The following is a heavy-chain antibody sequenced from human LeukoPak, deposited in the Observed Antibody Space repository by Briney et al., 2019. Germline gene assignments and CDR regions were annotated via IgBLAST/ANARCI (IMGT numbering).Heavy chain of an antibody. CDR1: GFTFGTYA. CDR2: VSGGGGSP. V-gene: IGHV3-23*01. J-gene: IGHJ4*02. Sequence: GGSLRLSCVASGFTFGTYAMSWVRQAPGKGLEWVSGVSGGGGSPYYADSVKGRFTISRDNSKSTLYLQMNSLRVEDTAVYYCAKDNRPETAMAVDFDYWGQGTLVTVSS. CDR3: AKDNRPETAMAVDFDY. D-gene: IGHD5-18*01.